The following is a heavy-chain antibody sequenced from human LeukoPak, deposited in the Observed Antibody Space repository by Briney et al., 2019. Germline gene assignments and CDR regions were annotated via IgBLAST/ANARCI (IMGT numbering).Heavy chain of an antibody. V-gene: IGHV3-48*04. CDR2: ISSSGTI. J-gene: IGHJ4*02. D-gene: IGHD1/OR15-1a*01. CDR3: ARDQGNWNIDY. Sequence: GGSLRLSCAASGYTFSTYSMNWVRQAPGKGLEWVSYISSSGTIYYADSVKGRFTISRDNAKNSLYLQMNSLRAEDTAVYYCARDQGNWNIDYWGQGTLVTVSS. CDR1: GYTFSTYS.